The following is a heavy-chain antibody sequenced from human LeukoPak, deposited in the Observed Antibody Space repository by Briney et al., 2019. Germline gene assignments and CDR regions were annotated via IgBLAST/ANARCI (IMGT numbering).Heavy chain of an antibody. CDR2: IYTSGST. D-gene: IGHD3-10*01. CDR1: GGSISTDY. CDR3: ASDFGY. Sequence: SETLSLTCTVSGGSISTDYWTWIRQPAGKGLEWIGLIYTSGSTNYNPSLKSRVTMSLDTSKNQFSLKLTSVTAADTAVYYCASDFGYWGHGTLVTVSS. V-gene: IGHV4-4*07. J-gene: IGHJ4*01.